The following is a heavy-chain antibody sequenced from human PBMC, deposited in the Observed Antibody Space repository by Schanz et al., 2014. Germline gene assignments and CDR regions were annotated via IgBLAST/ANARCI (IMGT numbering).Heavy chain of an antibody. CDR3: ASGVHVSSLQKGLQF. D-gene: IGHD3-10*01. J-gene: IGHJ1*01. Sequence: ESGGGLVQPGGSLRLSCEASGFDFNSYSMNWVRQVPGKGLEWLSYIATSSSTRHYADSVKGRVTISRDNAKNSVSLQIRRLRVEDTAVYYCASGVHVSSLQKGLQFWGRGTLVIVSS. CDR2: IATSSSTR. V-gene: IGHV3-48*01. CDR1: GFDFNSYS.